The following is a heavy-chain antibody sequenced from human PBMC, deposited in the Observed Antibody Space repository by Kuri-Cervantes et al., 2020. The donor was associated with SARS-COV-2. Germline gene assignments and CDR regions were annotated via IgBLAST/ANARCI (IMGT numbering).Heavy chain of an antibody. J-gene: IGHJ5*02. CDR2: IIPTFDTT. D-gene: IGHD2-8*02. Sequence: SVKVSCKASGGTFSSYSVNWGRQAPGQGLEWMGRIIPTFDTTTYAQKFQGRVIFTADESSSTAYMEVNSLTSEDTAVYFCARSQGYCTANSCSWNWFDPWGQGTQVTVSS. CDR3: ARSQGYCTANSCSWNWFDP. CDR1: GGTFSSYS. V-gene: IGHV1-69*13.